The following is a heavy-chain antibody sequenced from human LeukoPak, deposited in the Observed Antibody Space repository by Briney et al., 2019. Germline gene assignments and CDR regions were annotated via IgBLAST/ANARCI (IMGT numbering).Heavy chain of an antibody. CDR1: GYTFTSYY. D-gene: IGHD3-10*01. CDR2: INPSGGGR. Sequence: ASVKVSCKASGYTFTSYYMHWVRQAPGQGLEWMGVINPSGGGRTYAQKFQGRVTMTMDMSTSTVYLELSSLRSEDTAVYYCARDEGLWFGELSIGARFDPWGQGTLVTASS. V-gene: IGHV1-46*01. CDR3: ARDEGLWFGELSIGARFDP. J-gene: IGHJ5*02.